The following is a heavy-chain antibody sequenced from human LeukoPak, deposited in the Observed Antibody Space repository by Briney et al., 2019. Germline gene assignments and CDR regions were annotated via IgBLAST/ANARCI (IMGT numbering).Heavy chain of an antibody. D-gene: IGHD3-22*01. J-gene: IGHJ3*02. CDR1: GFTFSSYS. V-gene: IGHV3-21*01. Sequence: GGSLRLSCAASGFTFSSYSMNWVRQAPGEGLEWVSSISSSSSYIYYADSVKGRFTISRDNAKNSLYLQMNSLRAEDTAVYYCARDRSRAYYDSSGYYWDAFDIWGQGTMVTVSS. CDR3: ARDRSRAYYDSSGYYWDAFDI. CDR2: ISSSSSYI.